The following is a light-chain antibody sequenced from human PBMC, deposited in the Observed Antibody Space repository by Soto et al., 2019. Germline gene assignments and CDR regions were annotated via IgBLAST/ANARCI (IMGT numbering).Light chain of an antibody. CDR3: QQYYSYPIT. CDR2: DAS. CDR1: QNINNY. V-gene: IGKV1-16*01. Sequence: EIQMTQSPSSLSASVGDRVTITCQASQNINNYLNWYQQKPGRAPKLLIYDASTLQSGVPSRFSGSGSGTDFTLTISCLQSEDFATYYCQQYYSYPITFGQGTRLEIK. J-gene: IGKJ5*01.